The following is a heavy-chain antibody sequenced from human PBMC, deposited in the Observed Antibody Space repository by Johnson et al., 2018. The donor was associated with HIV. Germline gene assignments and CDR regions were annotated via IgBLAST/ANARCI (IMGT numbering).Heavy chain of an antibody. D-gene: IGHD3-16*01. CDR2: ISYDGSNK. CDR3: AREGESLLDAFDI. J-gene: IGHJ3*02. CDR1: GFTFSSYG. V-gene: IGHV3-30*03. Sequence: VHLVESGGGVVQPGRSLRLSCAASGFTFSSYGMHWVRQAPGKGLEWVAVISYDGSNKYYADSVKGRFTISRDNSKNTLNLQMISLRTEDTAVYYCAREGESLLDAFDIWGQGTMVTVSA.